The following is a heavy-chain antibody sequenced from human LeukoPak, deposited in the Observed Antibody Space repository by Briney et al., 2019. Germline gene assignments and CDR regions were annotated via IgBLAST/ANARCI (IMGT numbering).Heavy chain of an antibody. CDR2: IYTSGST. CDR1: GGSISSYY. J-gene: IGHJ4*02. V-gene: IGHV4-4*07. D-gene: IGHD6-13*01. Sequence: SETLSLTCTVSGGSISSYYWSWIRHPAAKGLEGIGRIYTSGSTNYNPSLNSRVNMSVDTSKNQFSLKLSSVTAAATATAFCARGTPISGRAGASTTFDFWGQGPLVTVSS. CDR3: ARGTPISGRAGASTTFDF.